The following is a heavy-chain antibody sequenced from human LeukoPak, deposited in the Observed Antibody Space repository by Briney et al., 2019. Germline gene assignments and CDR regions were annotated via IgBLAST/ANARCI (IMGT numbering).Heavy chain of an antibody. CDR1: GFTFSSYA. V-gene: IGHV3-21*01. CDR3: ARADVLRFLEWLEHYYYMDV. CDR2: ISSGSSYI. J-gene: IGHJ6*03. Sequence: GGSLRLSCAASGFTFSSYAMSWVRQAPGKGLEWVSSISSGSSYIYYADSVKGRFTISRDNAKNSLYLQMNSLRAEDTAVYYCARADVLRFLEWLEHYYYMDVWGKGTTVTVSS. D-gene: IGHD3-3*01.